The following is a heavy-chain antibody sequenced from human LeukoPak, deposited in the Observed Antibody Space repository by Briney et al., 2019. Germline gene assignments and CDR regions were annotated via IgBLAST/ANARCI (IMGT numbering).Heavy chain of an antibody. V-gene: IGHV1-2*02. J-gene: IGHJ5*02. D-gene: IGHD3-16*02. Sequence: GASVKVSCKASGYTFTGYYMHWVRQAPGQGLEWMGWINPNSGGTNYAQKFKGRVTMTRDTSISTAYMELSRLRSDDTAVYYCARELMGYDYVWGSYRYPDNWFDPWGQGTLVTVSS. CDR3: ARELMGYDYVWGSYRYPDNWFDP. CDR2: INPNSGGT. CDR1: GYTFTGYY.